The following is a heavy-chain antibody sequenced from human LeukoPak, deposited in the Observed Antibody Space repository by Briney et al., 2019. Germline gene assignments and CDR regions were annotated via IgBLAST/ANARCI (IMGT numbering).Heavy chain of an antibody. D-gene: IGHD6-6*01. Sequence: SETLSLTCTVSGGSISRSSYYWGWIRQPPGKGLEWIGSIYYSGSTYQNPSLKSRVTISVDTSKNYFSLTLSSVTAADTAVYYCARYASSAAEKDYWGQGTLVTVSS. CDR2: IYYSGST. CDR3: ARYASSAAEKDY. CDR1: GGSISRSSYY. J-gene: IGHJ4*02. V-gene: IGHV4-39*02.